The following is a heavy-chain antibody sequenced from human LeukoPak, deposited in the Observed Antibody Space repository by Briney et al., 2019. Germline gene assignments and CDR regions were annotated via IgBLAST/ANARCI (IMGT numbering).Heavy chain of an antibody. Sequence: GGSLRLSCAASGFTFDDYAMHWVRQAPGKGLEWVSGISWNSGSIGYADSVKGRFTISRDNAKNSLYLQMNSLRAEDTALYYCAKVTGQQLAFDYWGQGTLVTVSS. CDR3: AKVTGQQLAFDY. CDR1: GFTFDDYA. J-gene: IGHJ4*02. CDR2: ISWNSGSI. D-gene: IGHD6-13*01. V-gene: IGHV3-9*01.